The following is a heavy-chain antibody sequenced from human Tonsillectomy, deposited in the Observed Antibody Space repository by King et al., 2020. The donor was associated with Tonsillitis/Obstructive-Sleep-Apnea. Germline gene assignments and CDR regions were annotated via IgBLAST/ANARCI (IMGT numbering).Heavy chain of an antibody. J-gene: IGHJ3*02. V-gene: IGHV3-66*04. D-gene: IGHD3-3*01. Sequence: VQLVESGGGLVQPGGSLRLSCAASGFTISSTYMNWVRQAPGKGLEWVSVIYSGGSTHYTDSVKGRFVISRDNSKNTLYLQMNSLRAEDTAVYYCARPSYDFDAFDIWGQGTVVTVSS. CDR3: ARPSYDFDAFDI. CDR1: GFTISSTY. CDR2: IYSGGST.